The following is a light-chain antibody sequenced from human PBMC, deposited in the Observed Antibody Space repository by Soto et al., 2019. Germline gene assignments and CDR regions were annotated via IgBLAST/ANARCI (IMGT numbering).Light chain of an antibody. Sequence: QPALAQPRSVSGSPGQSVTISCTGSSSDVGAYNFASWYQQHPGAAPKLLIHDVNKRPPGVPDRFSASKSGNTASLTISGLQAEDEADYYCCSYAGEYKYVFGSGTKVTVL. CDR1: SSDVGAYNF. V-gene: IGLV2-11*01. CDR3: CSYAGEYKYV. J-gene: IGLJ1*01. CDR2: DVN.